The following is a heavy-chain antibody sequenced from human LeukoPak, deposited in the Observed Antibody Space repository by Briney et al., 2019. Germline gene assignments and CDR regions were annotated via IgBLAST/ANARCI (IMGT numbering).Heavy chain of an antibody. CDR1: GYTFTSYG. CDR2: ISAYNGNT. D-gene: IGHD7-27*01. V-gene: IGHV1-18*01. CDR3: ARGPWGVYYYYMDV. J-gene: IGHJ6*03. Sequence: ASVKVSCKASGYTFTSYGISWVRQAPGQGLEWMGWISAYNGNTNYAQKLRGRVTMTTDTSTSTAYMELRSLRSDDTAVYYCARGPWGVYYYYMDVWGKGTTVTVSS.